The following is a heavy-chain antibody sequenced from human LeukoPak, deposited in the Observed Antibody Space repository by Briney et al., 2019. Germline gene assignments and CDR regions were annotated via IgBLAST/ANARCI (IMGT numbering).Heavy chain of an antibody. CDR2: ISSNGGST. J-gene: IGHJ4*02. D-gene: IGHD3-9*01. V-gene: IGHV3-64D*06. CDR3: VGPGLRYFDWLSPFDY. Sequence: GGSLRLSCSASGFTFSSYAMHWVRQAPGKGLEYVSAISSNGGSTYYADSVKGRFTISRDNSKNTLYPQMSSLRAEDTAVYYCVGPGLRYFDWLSPFDYWGQGTLVTVSS. CDR1: GFTFSSYA.